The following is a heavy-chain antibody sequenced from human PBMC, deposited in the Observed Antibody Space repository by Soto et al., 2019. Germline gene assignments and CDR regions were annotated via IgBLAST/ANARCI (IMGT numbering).Heavy chain of an antibody. Sequence: GESLKISCKGSGYKFATYWIAWVRQMPGRGLEWMGIIYPDDSETIYSLSFRGHVTISADKSLNTAYLQWDSLTASDSAIYYCARGFTGSAGRFDPWGQGTVVTVSS. CDR1: GYKFATYW. J-gene: IGHJ5*02. D-gene: IGHD6-25*01. CDR3: ARGFTGSAGRFDP. CDR2: IYPDDSET. V-gene: IGHV5-51*01.